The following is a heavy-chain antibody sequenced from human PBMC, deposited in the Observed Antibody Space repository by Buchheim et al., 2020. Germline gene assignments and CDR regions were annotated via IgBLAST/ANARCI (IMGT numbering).Heavy chain of an antibody. CDR1: GGSISSYY. D-gene: IGHD6-19*01. V-gene: IGHV4-59*01. Sequence: QVQLQESGPGLVKPSETLSLTCTVSGGSISSYYWSWIRQPPGKGLEWIGYIYYSGSTNYNPSLKSRVTISVDTSKNQFSLKLSSVTAADTAVYYCARTWHDSSGWYGGVGYYYGMDVWGQGTT. CDR3: ARTWHDSSGWYGGVGYYYGMDV. CDR2: IYYSGST. J-gene: IGHJ6*02.